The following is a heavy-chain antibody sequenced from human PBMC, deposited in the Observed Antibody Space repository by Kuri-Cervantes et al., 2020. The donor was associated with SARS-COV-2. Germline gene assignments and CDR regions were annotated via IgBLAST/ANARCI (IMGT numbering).Heavy chain of an antibody. CDR2: IIPIFGIA. CDR3: ARTSIAARGWFDP. J-gene: IGHJ5*02. CDR1: GGTFSSYA. V-gene: IGHV1-69*10. D-gene: IGHD6-6*01. Sequence: SVKVSCKASGGTFSSYAISWVRQAPGQGLEWMGGIIPIFGIANYAQKFQGRVTITADKSTSTAYMELSSLKASDTAMYYCARTSIAARGWFDPWGQGTLVTVSS.